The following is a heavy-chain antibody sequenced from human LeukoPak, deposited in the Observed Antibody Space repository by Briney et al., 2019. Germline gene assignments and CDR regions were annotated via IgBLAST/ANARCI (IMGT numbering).Heavy chain of an antibody. J-gene: IGHJ5*02. Sequence: PSETLSLTCAVSGGSFSGYYWSWLRQPPGKGLEWIGEINHSGSTNYNPSLKSRVTISVDTSKNQFSLKLSSVTAADTAVYYCARGGLRYFDWLYNWFDPWGQGTLVTVSS. CDR1: GGSFSGYY. CDR3: ARGGLRYFDWLYNWFDP. D-gene: IGHD3-9*01. V-gene: IGHV4-34*01. CDR2: INHSGST.